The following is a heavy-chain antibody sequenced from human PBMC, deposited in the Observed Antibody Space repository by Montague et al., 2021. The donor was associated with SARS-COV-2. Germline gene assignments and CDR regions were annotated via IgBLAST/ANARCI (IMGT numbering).Heavy chain of an antibody. CDR1: GGSISSGDYY. D-gene: IGHD6-19*01. J-gene: IGHJ3*02. CDR2: IYYSGST. Sequence: SETLSLTCTVSGGSISSGDYYWSWIRQPPGEGLEWIGSIYYSGSTYYNPSLKSRVTISVDTSKNQFSLKLSSVTAADTAVYYCARQENSSGWFKPDAFDIWGQGTMVTVSS. V-gene: IGHV4-39*01. CDR3: ARQENSSGWFKPDAFDI.